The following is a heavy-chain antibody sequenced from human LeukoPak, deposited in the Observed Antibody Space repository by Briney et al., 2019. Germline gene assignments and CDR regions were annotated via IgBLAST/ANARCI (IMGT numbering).Heavy chain of an antibody. D-gene: IGHD6-13*01. Sequence: SETLSLTCSVSGASLTNYYWSWIRQPPGERLEWIGNIYYSGSTNYNPSLRSRVTISVDTSKNLFCLTLSSVTAADTAVYYCAREQAAAAYVNNFDSWGQGTLVTVSS. CDR1: GASLTNYY. CDR3: AREQAAAAYVNNFDS. J-gene: IGHJ4*02. CDR2: IYYSGST. V-gene: IGHV4-59*13.